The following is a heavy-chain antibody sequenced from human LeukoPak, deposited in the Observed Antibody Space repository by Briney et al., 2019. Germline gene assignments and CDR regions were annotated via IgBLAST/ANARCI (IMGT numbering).Heavy chain of an antibody. CDR2: INPNSGGT. V-gene: IGHV1-2*02. CDR1: GYTFTSYG. J-gene: IGHJ4*02. Sequence: GASVKVSCKASGYTFTSYGISWVRQAPGQGLEWMGWINPNSGGTNYAQKFQGRVTMTRDTSISTAYMELSRLRSDDTAVYYCARGRSPSLRFLDSPLGYWGQGTLVTVSS. D-gene: IGHD3-3*01. CDR3: ARGRSPSLRFLDSPLGY.